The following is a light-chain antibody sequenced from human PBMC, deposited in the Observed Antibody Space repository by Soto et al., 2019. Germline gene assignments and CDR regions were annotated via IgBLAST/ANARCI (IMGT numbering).Light chain of an antibody. Sequence: EIVLTQSPATLSLSPGERATLSCRASQSVSSYLAWYQLKPGQAPRLLIYGASNRATGIPARFSGSGSGTDFTLTISSLEPEDFAVYYCQRRSNWPTITFGQGTRLEIK. CDR1: QSVSSY. J-gene: IGKJ5*01. V-gene: IGKV3-11*01. CDR2: GAS. CDR3: QRRSNWPTIT.